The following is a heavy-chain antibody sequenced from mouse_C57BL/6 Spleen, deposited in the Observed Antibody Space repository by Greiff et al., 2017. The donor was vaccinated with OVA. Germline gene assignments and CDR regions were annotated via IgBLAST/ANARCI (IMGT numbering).Heavy chain of an antibody. CDR1: GYTFTDYY. CDR3: AKSGLRRSVDRYFDV. CDR2: INPNNGGT. D-gene: IGHD2-4*01. Sequence: EVQLQQSGPELVKPGASVKISCKASGYTFTDYYMNWVKQSHGKSLEWIGDINPNNGGTSYNQKFKGKATLTVDKSSSTAYMELRSLTSEDSAVYYCAKSGLRRSVDRYFDVWGTGTTVTVSS. V-gene: IGHV1-26*01. J-gene: IGHJ1*03.